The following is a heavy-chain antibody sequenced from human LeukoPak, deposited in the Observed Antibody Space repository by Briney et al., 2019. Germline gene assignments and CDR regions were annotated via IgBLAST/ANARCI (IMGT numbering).Heavy chain of an antibody. Sequence: PGGSLRLSCAASGFTFSSYGIHWVLQAPGKGLEWVAVTSFDGTSKHYADSVKGRFFISRDTPLNTVHLQLNSLRAEDTAVYYCAKVMAERRTLTPYFDYWGQGALVTVSS. J-gene: IGHJ4*02. V-gene: IGHV3-30*18. D-gene: IGHD1-1*01. CDR1: GFTFSSYG. CDR2: TSFDGTSK. CDR3: AKVMAERRTLTPYFDY.